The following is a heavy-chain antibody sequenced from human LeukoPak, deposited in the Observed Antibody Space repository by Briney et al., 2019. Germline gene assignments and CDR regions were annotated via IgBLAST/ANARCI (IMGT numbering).Heavy chain of an antibody. V-gene: IGHV4-59*01. J-gene: IGHJ4*02. D-gene: IGHD6-13*01. CDR3: ARSRGYFDY. CDR2: IYYSGNT. CDR1: GGSISSYY. Sequence: SETLSLTCTVSGGSISSYYWSWIRQPPGKGLEWIGYIYYSGNTNYNPSLKSRVTISVDTSKNQFSLKLNSVTAADTALYYCARSRGYFDYWGQGTLVTVSS.